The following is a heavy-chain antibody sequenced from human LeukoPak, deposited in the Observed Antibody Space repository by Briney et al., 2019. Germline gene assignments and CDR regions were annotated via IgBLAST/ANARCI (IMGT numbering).Heavy chain of an antibody. CDR2: IYYSGST. CDR3: ARVRYCSSPSCQDWYFDL. Sequence: SETLSLTCTVSGGSISSSNYYWGWIRQPPGKGLEWIGSIYYSGSTYYNPSLKSRVTISVDTSKNQFSLTLSSVTAAGTAVYYCARVRYCSSPSCQDWYFDLWGRGTLVTVSS. V-gene: IGHV4-39*07. CDR1: GGSISSSNYY. J-gene: IGHJ2*01. D-gene: IGHD2-2*01.